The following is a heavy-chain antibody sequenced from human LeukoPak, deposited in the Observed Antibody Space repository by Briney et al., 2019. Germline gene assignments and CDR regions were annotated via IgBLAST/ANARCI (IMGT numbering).Heavy chain of an antibody. Sequence: PSETLSLTCAVSGYSISSGYYWGWIRQPPGKGLEWIGYIYYSGSTNYNPSLKSRVTISVDTSKNQFSLKLSSVTAADTAVYYCASHVGAAAMASWDKFDYWGQGTLVTVSS. CDR1: GYSISSGYY. CDR3: ASHVGAAAMASWDKFDY. J-gene: IGHJ4*02. V-gene: IGHV4-38-2*01. CDR2: IYYSGST. D-gene: IGHD2-2*01.